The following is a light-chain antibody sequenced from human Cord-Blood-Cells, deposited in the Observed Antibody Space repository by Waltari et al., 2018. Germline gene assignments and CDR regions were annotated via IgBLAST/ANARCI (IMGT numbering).Light chain of an antibody. CDR2: SNN. Sequence: QSVLTQPPSASGTPGQRVTIPCSASSSNIGRNTVNWYQQLPGTAPKLLIYSNNQRPSGVPDRFSGSKSGTSASLAISGLQSEDEADYYCAAWDDSLNGPVFGGGTKLTVL. CDR1: SSNIGRNT. J-gene: IGLJ3*02. CDR3: AAWDDSLNGPV. V-gene: IGLV1-44*01.